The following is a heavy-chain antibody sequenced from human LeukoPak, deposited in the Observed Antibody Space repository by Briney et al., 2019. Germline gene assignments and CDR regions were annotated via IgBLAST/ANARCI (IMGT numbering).Heavy chain of an antibody. V-gene: IGHV1-69*05. J-gene: IGHJ4*02. CDR1: GGTFSSYA. Sequence: SVKVSCKASGGTFSSYAISWVRQALGQGLEWMGGIIPIFGTANYAQKFQGRVTITTDESTSTAYMELSSLRSEDTAVYYCARVSYYDSSGCFDYWGQGTLVTVSS. CDR3: ARVSYYDSSGCFDY. CDR2: IIPIFGTA. D-gene: IGHD3-22*01.